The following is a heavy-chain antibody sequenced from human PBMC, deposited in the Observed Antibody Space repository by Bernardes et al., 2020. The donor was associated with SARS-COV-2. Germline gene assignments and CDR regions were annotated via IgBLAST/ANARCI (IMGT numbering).Heavy chain of an antibody. Sequence: ETLSLTCAVYGGSLSGYYWNWIRQPPGKGLEWIGEINYSGSTNYNPSLKSRVTISVDTSKNQFSLKLTSVTAADTAVYYCVRAVWGIWYFDLWGRGTPVTVSS. J-gene: IGHJ2*01. D-gene: IGHD3-16*01. CDR3: VRAVWGIWYFDL. CDR2: INYSGST. CDR1: GGSLSGYY. V-gene: IGHV4-34*01.